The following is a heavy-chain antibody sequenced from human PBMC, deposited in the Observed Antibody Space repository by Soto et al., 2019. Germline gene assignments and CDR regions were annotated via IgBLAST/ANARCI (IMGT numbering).Heavy chain of an antibody. CDR2: IIPIFGTA. CDR1: GGTFSSYA. V-gene: IGHV1-69*01. CDR3: ASAGVATVHYYFDY. D-gene: IGHD5-12*01. J-gene: IGHJ4*02. Sequence: QVQLVQSGAEVMKPGSSVKVSCKASGGTFSSYAISWVRQAPGQGLEWMGGIIPIFGTANYAQKFQGIVTFAADESTSTAHMELSSLRSEDTAVYYCASAGVATVHYYFDYWGQGTLVTVSS.